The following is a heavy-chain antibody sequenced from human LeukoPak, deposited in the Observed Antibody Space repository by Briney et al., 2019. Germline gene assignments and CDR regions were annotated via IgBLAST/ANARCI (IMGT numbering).Heavy chain of an antibody. V-gene: IGHV4-59*01. Sequence: SETLSLTCTVSGGSISSYYWSWIRQPPGKGLEWIGYIYYSGSTNYNPSLKSRVTISVDTSKNQFSLKLSSVTAADTAVYYCARVSSDTVTAYGMDVWGQGTTVTVSS. CDR2: IYYSGST. J-gene: IGHJ6*02. CDR3: ARVSSDTVTAYGMDV. D-gene: IGHD4-17*01. CDR1: GGSISSYY.